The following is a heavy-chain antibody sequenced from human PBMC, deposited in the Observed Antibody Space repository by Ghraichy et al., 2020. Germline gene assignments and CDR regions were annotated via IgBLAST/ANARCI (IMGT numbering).Heavy chain of an antibody. D-gene: IGHD3-3*01. V-gene: IGHV1-8*01. CDR1: GYTFTSYD. CDR3: ARGLRLPYDFWSGYYLKTNAFDI. CDR2: MNPNSGNT. J-gene: IGHJ3*02. Sequence: ASVKVSCKASGYTFTSYDINWVRQATGQGLEWMGWMNPNSGNTGYAQKFQGRVTMTRNTSISTAYMELSSLRSEDTAVYYCARGLRLPYDFWSGYYLKTNAFDIWGQGTMVTVSS.